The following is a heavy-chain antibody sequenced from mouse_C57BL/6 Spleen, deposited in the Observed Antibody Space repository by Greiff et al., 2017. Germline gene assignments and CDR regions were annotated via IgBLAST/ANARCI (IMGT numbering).Heavy chain of an antibody. V-gene: IGHV7-3*01. CDR2: IRNKANGYTT. Sequence: EVQGVESGGGLVQPGGSLSLSCAASGFTFTDYYMSWVRQPPGKALEWLGFIRNKANGYTTEYSASVKGRFTISRDNSQSILYLQMNALRAEDSATYYCAIPYDYDAYWYFDVWGTGTTVTVSS. CDR1: GFTFTDYY. J-gene: IGHJ1*03. CDR3: AIPYDYDAYWYFDV. D-gene: IGHD2-4*01.